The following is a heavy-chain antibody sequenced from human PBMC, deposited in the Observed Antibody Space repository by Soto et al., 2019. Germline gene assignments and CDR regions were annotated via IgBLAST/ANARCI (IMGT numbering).Heavy chain of an antibody. V-gene: IGHV6-1*01. CDR3: AGTTSLQWYYMDV. J-gene: IGHJ6*03. CDR2: TYYRSRWYN. D-gene: IGHD1-7*01. Sequence: SQTLSLTCAISGYSVSSNSAAWNWIRQSPSRGLEWLGRTYYRSRWYNDYAVSVKSRITVNPDTSKNQFSLHLNSVTPEDTAVYYCAGTTSLQWYYMDVWGKGTTVTVSS. CDR1: GYSVSSNSAA.